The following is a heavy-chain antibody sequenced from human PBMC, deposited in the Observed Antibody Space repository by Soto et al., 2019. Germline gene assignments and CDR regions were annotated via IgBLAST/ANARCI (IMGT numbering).Heavy chain of an antibody. J-gene: IGHJ6*04. V-gene: IGHV5-10-1*01. Sequence: GESLKISCKGSGYSFTSYWISWVRQMPGKGLEGMGRIDPSDSYTNYSPSFQGHVTISADKSISTAYLQWSSLKASDTAMYYCASSPRGYCSSTICREVGNYYGMDVWGKGTTVTGSS. CDR2: IDPSDSYT. D-gene: IGHD2-2*01. CDR3: ASSPRGYCSSTICREVGNYYGMDV. CDR1: GYSFTSYW.